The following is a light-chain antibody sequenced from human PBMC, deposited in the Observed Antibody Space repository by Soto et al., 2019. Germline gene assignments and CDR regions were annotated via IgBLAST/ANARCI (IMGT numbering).Light chain of an antibody. Sequence: QSVLTQPPSVSAAPGQKVTISCSGSSSNIGGNSVSWYQQLPGTAPKLLIYDDNKRPPGIPDRFSGSKSGTSATLGITGFQTGDEADYYCGSWDSSMSAYVFGNGIKVTVL. CDR1: SSNIGGNS. CDR3: GSWDSSMSAYV. CDR2: DDN. J-gene: IGLJ1*01. V-gene: IGLV1-51*01.